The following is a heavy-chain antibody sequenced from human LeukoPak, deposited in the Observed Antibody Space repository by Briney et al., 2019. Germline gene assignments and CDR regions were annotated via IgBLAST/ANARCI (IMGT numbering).Heavy chain of an antibody. Sequence: SETLSLTCTVSGYSINSGHWWGWIRQPPGKGLEWIGYIDYSGSIYYNPSLKSRVTMSIDTSKNQFSLKLGSVTAVDTAVYYCARHVVRYDSSGYYYNYYYYYMDVWGKGTTVTVSS. J-gene: IGHJ6*03. CDR3: ARHVVRYDSSGYYYNYYYYYMDV. CDR1: GYSINSGHW. V-gene: IGHV4-28*05. CDR2: IDYSGSI. D-gene: IGHD3-22*01.